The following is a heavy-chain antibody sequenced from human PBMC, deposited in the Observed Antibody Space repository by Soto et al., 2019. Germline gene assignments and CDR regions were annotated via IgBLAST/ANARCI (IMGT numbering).Heavy chain of an antibody. V-gene: IGHV4-31*03. J-gene: IGHJ5*02. CDR3: ARDKYSVSYCYGPPYNWFEP. Sequence: SETLSLTCTVSGGSISSAGYYWSWIRQHPGKGLEWIGCIYYSGSTYYTPCLRSRVSISLDTSKNQFSLKLSSVTAADTAVYFCARDKYSVSYCYGPPYNWFEPLGQGTLVTGS. CDR2: IYYSGST. D-gene: IGHD2-21*01. CDR1: GGSISSAGYY.